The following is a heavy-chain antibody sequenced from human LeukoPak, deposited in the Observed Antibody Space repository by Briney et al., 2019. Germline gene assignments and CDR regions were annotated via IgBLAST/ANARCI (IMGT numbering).Heavy chain of an antibody. CDR3: ASRENTIAVADTREKSFDY. J-gene: IGHJ4*02. V-gene: IGHV1-2*02. CDR1: GYTFTGYY. Sequence: ASVKVSCKASGYTFTGYYMHWVRQAPGQGLEWMGWINPNSGGTNYAQKFQGRVTMTRDTSISTAYMELSRLRSDDTAVYYCASRENTIAVADTREKSFDYWGQGTLVTVSS. D-gene: IGHD6-19*01. CDR2: INPNSGGT.